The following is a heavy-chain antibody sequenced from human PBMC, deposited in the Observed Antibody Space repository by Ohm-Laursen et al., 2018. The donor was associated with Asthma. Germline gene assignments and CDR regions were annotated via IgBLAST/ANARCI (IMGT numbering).Heavy chain of an antibody. D-gene: IGHD2-2*01. CDR3: ARSKKGGYCSSTSCPFDP. CDR1: GFTFRSYA. V-gene: IGHV3-30-3*01. Sequence: SLRLSCAASGFTFRSYAMHWVRQAPGKGLEWVAVISYDGSNKYYADSVKGRFTISRDNSKNTLYLQMNSLRAEDTAVYYCARSKKGGYCSSTSCPFDPWGQGTLVTVSS. J-gene: IGHJ5*02. CDR2: ISYDGSNK.